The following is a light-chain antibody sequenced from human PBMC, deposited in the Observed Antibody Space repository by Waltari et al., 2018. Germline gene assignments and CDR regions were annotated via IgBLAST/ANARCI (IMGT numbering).Light chain of an antibody. CDR3: QQYGSSPRS. CDR1: QSVSSSY. J-gene: IGKJ1*01. Sequence: EIVLTQSPGTLSLSPGERATLSCRASQSVSSSYLAWYQQKPGQAPKRLIYGASSRATGIPDRLSGSGSGTDFTLTISSLEPEDFAVYYCQQYGSSPRSFGQGTKVEIK. V-gene: IGKV3-20*01. CDR2: GAS.